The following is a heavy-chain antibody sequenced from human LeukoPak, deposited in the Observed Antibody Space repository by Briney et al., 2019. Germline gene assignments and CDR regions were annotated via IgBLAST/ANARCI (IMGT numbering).Heavy chain of an antibody. CDR2: ISSSSSYI. J-gene: IGHJ6*02. D-gene: IGHD6-13*01. V-gene: IGHV3-21*01. CDR1: GFTFSNAW. CDR3: ARDKIAAAGTDYYYGMDV. Sequence: GGSLRLSCAASGFTFSNAWMSWVRQAPGKGLEWVSSISSSSSYIYYADSVKGRFTISRDNAKNSLYLQMNSLGAEDTAVYYCARDKIAAAGTDYYYGMDVWGQGTTVTVSS.